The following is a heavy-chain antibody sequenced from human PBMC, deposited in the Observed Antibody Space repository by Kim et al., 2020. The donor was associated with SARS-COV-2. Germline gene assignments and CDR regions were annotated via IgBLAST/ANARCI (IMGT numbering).Heavy chain of an antibody. J-gene: IGHJ4*01. V-gene: IGHV3-74*01. CDR1: GFILSNYW. CDR3: SRDQIIVSTPGDDFAY. CDR2: IDPHGNNI. D-gene: IGHD1-1*01. Sequence: GGSLRPSCAASGFILSNYWMHWVRQPPGKGLVWFSCIDPHGNNIRYADSVRGRFTISRDNAKNTPYLQMNSLTVEDTAIHYCSRDQIIVSTPGDDFAYW.